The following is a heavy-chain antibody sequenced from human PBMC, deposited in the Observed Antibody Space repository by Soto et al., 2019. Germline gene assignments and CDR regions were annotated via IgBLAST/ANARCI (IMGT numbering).Heavy chain of an antibody. Sequence: SETLSLTCTVSGGSISSYYWSWIRQPPGKGLEWIGYIYYSGSTNYNPSLKSRVTISVDTSKNQLSLKLSSVTAADTAVYFCARHWRGVCSGGSCYSHYYYYMDVWGKGTTVTVSS. CDR3: ARHWRGVCSGGSCYSHYYYYMDV. CDR1: GGSISSYY. D-gene: IGHD2-15*01. CDR2: IYYSGST. V-gene: IGHV4-59*08. J-gene: IGHJ6*03.